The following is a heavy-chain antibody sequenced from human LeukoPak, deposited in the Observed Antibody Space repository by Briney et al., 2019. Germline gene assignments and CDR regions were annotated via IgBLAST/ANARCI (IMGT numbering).Heavy chain of an antibody. V-gene: IGHV1-2*02. CDR1: GYTFTGYY. CDR2: INPNSGGT. J-gene: IGHJ4*02. CDR3: ARDRIAAAGFY. D-gene: IGHD6-13*01. Sequence: ASVKVSCKASGYTFTGYYMHWGRQAPGQGLEWMGWINPNSGGTNYAQKFRGRVTMTRDTSISTAYMELSRLRSDDTAVYYCARDRIAAAGFYWGQGTLVTVSS.